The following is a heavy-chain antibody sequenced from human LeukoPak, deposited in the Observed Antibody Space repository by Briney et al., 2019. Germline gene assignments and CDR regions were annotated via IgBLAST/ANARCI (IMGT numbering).Heavy chain of an antibody. J-gene: IGHJ6*03. CDR1: GLTFGDYA. V-gene: IGHV3-49*04. Sequence: GGSLRLSCTASGLTFGDYAMSWVRQAPGKGLGWVGFIRSKAYGGTTEYAASVKGRFTISRDDSKSIAYLQMHSLKTEDTAVYYCTRGERTTYYDYVWGSYETDYYYMDVWGKGTTVTISS. CDR2: IRSKAYGGTT. D-gene: IGHD3-16*01. CDR3: TRGERTTYYDYVWGSYETDYYYMDV.